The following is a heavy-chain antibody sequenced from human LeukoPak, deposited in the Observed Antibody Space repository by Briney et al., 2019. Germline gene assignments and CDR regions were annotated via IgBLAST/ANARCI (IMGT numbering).Heavy chain of an antibody. CDR1: GFTFSSYA. Sequence: QSGGSLRLSCAASGFTFSSYAMSWVRQAPGKGLEWVSAISGSGGSTYYADSVKGRFTISRDNSKNTLYLQMNSLRAEDTAVYYCAKDHLMRTRLQLERFDPWGQGTLVTVSS. V-gene: IGHV3-23*01. D-gene: IGHD1-1*01. CDR2: ISGSGGST. J-gene: IGHJ5*02. CDR3: AKDHLMRTRLQLERFDP.